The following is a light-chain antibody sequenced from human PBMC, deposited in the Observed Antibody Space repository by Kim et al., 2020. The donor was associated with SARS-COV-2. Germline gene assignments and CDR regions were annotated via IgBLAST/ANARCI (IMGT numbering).Light chain of an antibody. CDR1: SIDVGGYNY. Sequence: CQSVTISCTGTSIDVGGYNYVSWYQQHPGKAPKLMIYEVSKRPSGVPDRFSGSKSGNTASLTVSGLQAEDEADYYCSSYAGSNNLVFGGGTQLTVL. CDR3: SSYAGSNNLV. CDR2: EVS. V-gene: IGLV2-8*01. J-gene: IGLJ2*01.